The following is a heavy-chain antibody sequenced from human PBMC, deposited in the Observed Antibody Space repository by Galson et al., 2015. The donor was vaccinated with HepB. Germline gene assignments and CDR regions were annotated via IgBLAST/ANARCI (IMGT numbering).Heavy chain of an antibody. J-gene: IGHJ5*02. V-gene: IGHV4-34*01. CDR2: INHSGST. D-gene: IGHD6-25*01. CDR1: GGSFSGYY. Sequence: ETLSLTCAVYGGSFSGYYWSWIRQPPGKGLEWIGEINHSGSTNYNPSLKSRVTISVDTSKNQFSLKLSSVTAADTAVYYCASLAAWIDPWGQGTLVTVSS. CDR3: ASLAAWIDP.